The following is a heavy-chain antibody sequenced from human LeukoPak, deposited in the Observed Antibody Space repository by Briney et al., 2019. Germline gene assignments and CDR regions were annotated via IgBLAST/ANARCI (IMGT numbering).Heavy chain of an antibody. V-gene: IGHV3-30*04. D-gene: IGHD3-16*02. CDR2: ISYDGSNK. Sequence: PGRSLRLSCAASGFTFSSYAMHWVRQAPGKGLEWVAVISYDGSNKYYADSVKGRFTISRDNSKSTLYLQMNSLRAEDTAVYYCARMGLRLGELSSRRGYFDYWGQGTLVTVSS. CDR3: ARMGLRLGELSSRRGYFDY. J-gene: IGHJ4*02. CDR1: GFTFSSYA.